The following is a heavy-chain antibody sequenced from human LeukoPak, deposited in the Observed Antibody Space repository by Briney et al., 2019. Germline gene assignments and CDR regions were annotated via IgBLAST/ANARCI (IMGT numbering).Heavy chain of an antibody. CDR3: ARGLSDAFDI. CDR1: GFTFSSYW. J-gene: IGHJ3*02. D-gene: IGHD3-16*01. V-gene: IGHV3-7*01. Sequence: GGSLRLSCAASGFTFSSYWMSWVRQAPGKGLEWVANIKQDGSAKNYGDSVKGRFTISRDNAKNTLYLQMNSLRAEDTAVYYCARGLSDAFDIWGQGTMVTVSS. CDR2: IKQDGSAK.